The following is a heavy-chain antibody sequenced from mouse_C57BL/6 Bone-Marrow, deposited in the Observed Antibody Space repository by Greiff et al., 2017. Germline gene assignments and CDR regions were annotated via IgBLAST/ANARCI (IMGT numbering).Heavy chain of an antibody. CDR3: ARNIYYYGSSLYYYAMDY. CDR2: IWTGGGT. V-gene: IGHV2-9-1*01. J-gene: IGHJ4*01. D-gene: IGHD1-1*01. Sequence: VQLQQSGPGLVAPSQSLSITCTVSGFSLTSYAISWVRQPPGKGLEWLGVIWTGGGTNYNSALKSRLSISKDNSKSQVFLKMNSLQTDDTARYYCARNIYYYGSSLYYYAMDYWGQGTSVTVSS. CDR1: GFSLTSYA.